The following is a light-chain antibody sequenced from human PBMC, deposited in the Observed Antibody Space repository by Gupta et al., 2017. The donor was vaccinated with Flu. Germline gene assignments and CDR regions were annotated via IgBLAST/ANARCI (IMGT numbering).Light chain of an antibody. CDR3: QQYNNWPLT. CDR2: GAS. Sequence: IVMTQSPATLSVSPGERVTLSCRASQSVSSNLAWYQQRPGQAPRLLMYGASTRATGIPATFSGSGTGTEFTLTISSLQSEDFAVYYCQQYNNWPLTVGGGTKVEIK. V-gene: IGKV3-15*01. CDR1: QSVSSN. J-gene: IGKJ4*01.